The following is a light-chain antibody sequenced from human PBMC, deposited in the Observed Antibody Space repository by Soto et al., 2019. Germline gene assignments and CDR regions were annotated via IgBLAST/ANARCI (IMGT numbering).Light chain of an antibody. CDR3: SLYISGSTYV. CDR2: EVN. CDR1: SSDVVSYNR. V-gene: IGLV2-18*01. Sequence: QSALTQPPSVSGSPGPSVTISCTGTSSDVVSYNRLSWYQQPPGTAPKLIMYEVNTRPSGVPDRFSGSKSGSTASLTISGLQSEDEADYYCSLYISGSTYVFGTGTKLTVL. J-gene: IGLJ1*01.